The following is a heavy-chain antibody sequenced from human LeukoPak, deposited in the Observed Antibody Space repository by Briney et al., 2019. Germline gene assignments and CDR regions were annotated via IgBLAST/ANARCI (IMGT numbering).Heavy chain of an antibody. J-gene: IGHJ5*02. CDR2: IYTSGST. CDR3: ARLSPFDP. V-gene: IGHV4-61*02. Sequence: SETLSLTCTVSGGSISSGSYYWSWIRQPAGKGLEWIGRIYTSGSTNYNPSLKSRVTISVDTSKNQFSLKLSSVTAADTAVYYCARLSPFDPWGQGTLVTVSS. D-gene: IGHD3-3*02. CDR1: GGSISSGSYY.